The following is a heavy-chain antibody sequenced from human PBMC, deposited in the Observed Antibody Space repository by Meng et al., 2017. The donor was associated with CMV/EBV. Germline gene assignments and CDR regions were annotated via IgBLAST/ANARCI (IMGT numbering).Heavy chain of an antibody. J-gene: IGHJ4*02. CDR3: VRGWQQLAFDY. V-gene: IGHV3-30-3*01. CDR2: ISYDGSNK. Sequence: LSWAASGFNFSSYAMHWVRQAPGKGLEWVAVISYDGSNKYYADSVKGRFTISRDNSKNTLYLQMNSLRAEDTALYYCVRGWQQLAFDYWGQGTLVTVSS. CDR1: GFNFSSYA. D-gene: IGHD6-13*01.